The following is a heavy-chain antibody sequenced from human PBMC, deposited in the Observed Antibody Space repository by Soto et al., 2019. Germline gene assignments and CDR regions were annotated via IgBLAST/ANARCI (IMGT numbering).Heavy chain of an antibody. J-gene: IGHJ3*02. Sequence: EVQLLASGGDWVQPGGSLRLSCAASGFTPTTYAMSWVRQSPGKGLEWVATVSNTGDTTYYADSVKGRFSISRDISKNTLSLQMNSLRAEDTAMYYCAKGFRIIPLAFDIRDQGTMVTVSS. D-gene: IGHD2-21*01. CDR1: GFTPTTYA. CDR3: AKGFRIIPLAFDI. CDR2: VSNTGDTT. V-gene: IGHV3-23*01.